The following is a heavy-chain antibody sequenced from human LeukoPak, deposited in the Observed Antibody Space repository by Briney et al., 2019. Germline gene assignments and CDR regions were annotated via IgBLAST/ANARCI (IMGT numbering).Heavy chain of an antibody. Sequence: ASVKVSCKASGYTFTGYYIHWVRQPPGQGLEWMGWINPNSGGTNYAQKFQGRVTMTRDTSISTAYMELSRLRSGDTAVYYCARVLARVLDDAFDIWGQGTMVTVSS. J-gene: IGHJ3*02. CDR2: INPNSGGT. CDR1: GYTFTGYY. CDR3: ARVLARVLDDAFDI. V-gene: IGHV1-2*02. D-gene: IGHD6-13*01.